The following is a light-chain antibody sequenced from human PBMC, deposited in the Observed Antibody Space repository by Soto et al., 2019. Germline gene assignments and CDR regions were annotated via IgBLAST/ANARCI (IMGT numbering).Light chain of an antibody. Sequence: AIRMTESPSSLSXSXXVXXXXXXXASQGISSYLAWYQQKPGKAPKLLIYAASTLQSGVPSRFSGSGSGTDFTLTISCLQSEDFATYYCQQYYSYLRTFGQGTKVDIK. CDR2: AAS. CDR1: QGISSY. J-gene: IGKJ1*01. CDR3: QQYYSYLRT. V-gene: IGKV1-8*01.